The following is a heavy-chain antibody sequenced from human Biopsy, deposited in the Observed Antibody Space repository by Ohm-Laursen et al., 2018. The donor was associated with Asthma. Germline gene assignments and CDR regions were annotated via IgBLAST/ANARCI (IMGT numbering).Heavy chain of an antibody. Sequence: SLRLSCAASGFAVSRDLMFWVRQAPGKGLEWVSVIYSSGTSHTADTVRGRFTISRDYSKNTLHLQMHSLRAEDTAVYYCARGDSSNWSHYYFDYWGQGTLVTVSS. D-gene: IGHD3-22*01. CDR3: ARGDSSNWSHYYFDY. CDR2: IYSSGTS. CDR1: GFAVSRDL. J-gene: IGHJ4*02. V-gene: IGHV3-53*01.